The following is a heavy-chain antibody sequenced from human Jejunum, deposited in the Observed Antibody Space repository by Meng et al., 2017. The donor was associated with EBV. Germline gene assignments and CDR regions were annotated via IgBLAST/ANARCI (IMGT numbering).Heavy chain of an antibody. CDR1: GGSVSSGGYY. D-gene: IGHD1-26*01. Sequence: QVKLPGSGPCLVKPSETLSRPCTVSGGSVSSGGYYWSWIRQPPGKGLEWIGYIYNSESTNYKSSLKSRVTISADTSKNQFSLRLSSVTAADTAVYYCARDQNGSYFAYWGQGTLVTVSS. CDR2: IYNSEST. V-gene: IGHV4-61*08. CDR3: ARDQNGSYFAY. J-gene: IGHJ4*02.